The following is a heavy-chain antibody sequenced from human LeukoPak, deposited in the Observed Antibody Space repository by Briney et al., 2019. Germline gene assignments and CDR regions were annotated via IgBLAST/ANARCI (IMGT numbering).Heavy chain of an antibody. V-gene: IGHV4-39*01. CDR2: IFYSGNT. CDR1: GGSISSSSYY. Sequence: SETLSLTCIVSGGSISSSSYYWGWLRQPPGKGLEWIGSIFYSGNTYYNPSLKSRVTISVDTSKNQFSLKLSSVTAADTAVYYCARHSGWSGHLDAFDIWGQGTMVTVSS. CDR3: ARHSGWSGHLDAFDI. D-gene: IGHD3-3*01. J-gene: IGHJ3*02.